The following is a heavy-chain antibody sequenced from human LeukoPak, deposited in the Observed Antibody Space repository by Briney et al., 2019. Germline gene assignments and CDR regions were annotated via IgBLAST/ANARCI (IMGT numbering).Heavy chain of an antibody. CDR1: GGSISTYY. CDR2: IYYSGST. D-gene: IGHD3-3*01. J-gene: IGHJ5*02. CDR3: ARDWSGLTWCDP. V-gene: IGHV4-59*01. Sequence: PSETLSLTCTVSGGSISTYYWSWIRQPPGKGLEWIGYIYYSGSTNYNPSLKSRVTMSIDTSKNQFSLKLSSMTAADTAVYYCARDWSGLTWCDPGGQGTLVTVSS.